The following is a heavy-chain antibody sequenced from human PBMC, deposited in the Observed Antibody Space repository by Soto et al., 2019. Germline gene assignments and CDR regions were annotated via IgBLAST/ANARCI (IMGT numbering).Heavy chain of an antibody. V-gene: IGHV3-30-3*01. J-gene: IGHJ6*02. CDR1: GFTFNNYA. D-gene: IGHD5-12*01. Sequence: GGSLRLSCAASGFTFNNYAMNWVRQAPGKGLEWVAVISYDGSNKYYADSVKGRFTISRDNSKNTLYLQMNSLRAEDTAVYYCAGAGGYEPYYYYGMDVWGQGTTVTVSS. CDR3: AGAGGYEPYYYYGMDV. CDR2: ISYDGSNK.